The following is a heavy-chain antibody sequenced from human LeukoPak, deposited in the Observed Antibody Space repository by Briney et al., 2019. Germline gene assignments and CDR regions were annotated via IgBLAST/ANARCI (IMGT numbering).Heavy chain of an antibody. CDR1: GFTFSSYW. J-gene: IGHJ5*02. D-gene: IGHD3-16*02. CDR3: ARETSVGTRGGLWGSYRLKWFDP. Sequence: PGGSLRLSCAASGFTFSSYWMSWVRQAPGKGLEWVANIKQDGSEKYYVDSVRGRFTISRDNAKKSLYLQMNSLRVEETAVYHCARETSVGTRGGLWGSYRLKWFDPWGQGTLGTVSS. V-gene: IGHV3-7*01. CDR2: IKQDGSEK.